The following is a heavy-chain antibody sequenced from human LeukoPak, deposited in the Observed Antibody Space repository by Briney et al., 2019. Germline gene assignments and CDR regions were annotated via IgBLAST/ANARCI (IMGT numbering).Heavy chain of an antibody. J-gene: IGHJ4*02. CDR3: ARGPRDPTEYCSRGTCSPTYEV. Sequence: GGSLRLSCAASGFTFSDYEMNWVRQAPGKGLEWVSYISSSGRRIYYADSVKSRFTISRDNAKNSLYLQMNSLRVDDTAIYYCARGPRDPTEYCSRGTCSPTYEVWGQGTLVTVSS. CDR2: ISSSGRRI. D-gene: IGHD2-15*01. V-gene: IGHV3-48*03. CDR1: GFTFSDYE.